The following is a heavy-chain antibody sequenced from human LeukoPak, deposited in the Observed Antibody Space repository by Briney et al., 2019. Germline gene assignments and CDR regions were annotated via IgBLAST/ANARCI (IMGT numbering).Heavy chain of an antibody. CDR3: AKGVGYSSGWYTN. CDR1: GFTFSSYG. J-gene: IGHJ4*02. Sequence: GRSLRLSCAASGFTFSSYGMHWVRQAPGKGLEWVAVISYDGSNKYYADSVKGRFTISRDNSKNTLYLQMNSLRAEDMAVYYCAKGVGYSSGWYTNWGQGTLVTVSS. CDR2: ISYDGSNK. D-gene: IGHD6-19*01. V-gene: IGHV3-30*18.